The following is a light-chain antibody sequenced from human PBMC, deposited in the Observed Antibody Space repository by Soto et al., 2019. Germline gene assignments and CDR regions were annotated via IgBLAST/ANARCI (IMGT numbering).Light chain of an antibody. CDR2: AAS. Sequence: DIQMTQSPSSLSASVGDRVTITCRASQSISGFLNWFQQKPGRAPKLLIYAASTLESGVPSRFSGSGSGTDFALTISSLQPEDFAVYYCQQRSSWPPSFGPGTKVDIK. CDR3: QQRSSWPPS. CDR1: QSISGF. J-gene: IGKJ3*01. V-gene: IGKV1-39*01.